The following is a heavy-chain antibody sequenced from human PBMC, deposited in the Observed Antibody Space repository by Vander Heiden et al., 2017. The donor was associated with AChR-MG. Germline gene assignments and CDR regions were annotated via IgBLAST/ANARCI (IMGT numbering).Heavy chain of an antibody. CDR3: AKGIVVVTVGSGAWGMDV. V-gene: IGHV3-23*01. CDR1: GFTFSSYA. D-gene: IGHD2-21*02. CDR2: ISGSGGST. J-gene: IGHJ6*02. Sequence: EVQLLESGGGLVQPGGSLRLSCAASGFTFSSYAMSWVRQAPGKGLEWVSAISGSGGSTYYADSVKGRFTISRDNSKNTLYLQMNSLRAEDTAVYYCAKGIVVVTVGSGAWGMDVWGQGTTVTVSS.